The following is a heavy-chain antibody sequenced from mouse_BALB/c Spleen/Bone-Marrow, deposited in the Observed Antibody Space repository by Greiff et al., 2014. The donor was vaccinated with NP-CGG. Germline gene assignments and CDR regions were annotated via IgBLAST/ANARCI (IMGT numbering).Heavy chain of an antibody. J-gene: IGHJ2*01. CDR3: ARLMYGSDYFDY. D-gene: IGHD1-1*01. V-gene: IGHV1-9*01. CDR2: ILPGSATT. CDR1: GYTFSSYW. Sequence: QVQLQQSGAELMKPGASVKISCKATGYTFSSYWIEWVKQRPGHGLEWIEEILPGSATTNNNEKFKGKATFTADTSSNTAYMQLSSLTSEDSAVYYCARLMYGSDYFDYWGQGTTLTVSS.